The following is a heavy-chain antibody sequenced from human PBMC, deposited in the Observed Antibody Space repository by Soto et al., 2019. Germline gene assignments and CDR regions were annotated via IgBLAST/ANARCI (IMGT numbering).Heavy chain of an antibody. J-gene: IGHJ5*02. CDR3: VRHYYGVEWDWFDP. CDR2: IYYSGST. V-gene: IGHV4-31*03. Sequence: PSETLSLTCTVSGGSISRGGYYWSWIRQHPGKGLEWIGYIYYSGSTYYNPSLKSRVTISVDTSKNQFSLKLSSVTAADTAVYYCVRHYYGVEWDWFDPWGQGTLVTVSS. CDR1: GGSISRGGYY. D-gene: IGHD3-10*01.